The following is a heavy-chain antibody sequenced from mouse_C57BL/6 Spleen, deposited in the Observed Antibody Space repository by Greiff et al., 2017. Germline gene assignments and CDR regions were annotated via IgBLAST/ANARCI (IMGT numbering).Heavy chain of an antibody. CDR1: GYAFSSSW. V-gene: IGHV1-82*01. CDR2: IYPGGGDT. J-gene: IGHJ3*01. CDR3: ARSPLEGFDY. Sequence: VQLQQSGPELVKPGASVKISCKASGYAFSSSWMNWVKQRPGKGLEWIGRIYPGGGDTNYNGKFKGRATLTADKSSSKAYMPLSSLTSEDSAVYFCARSPLEGFDYWGQGTLVTVSA.